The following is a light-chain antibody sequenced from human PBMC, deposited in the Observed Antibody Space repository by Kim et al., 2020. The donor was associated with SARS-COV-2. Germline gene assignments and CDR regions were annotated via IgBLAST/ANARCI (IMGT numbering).Light chain of an antibody. J-gene: IGLJ1*01. V-gene: IGLV2-14*03. CDR3: NSYASSNPYV. CDR2: DVS. Sequence: QSALTQPASVSGSPGQSITISCTGTSSDVGGYNHVSWYQQHPGKAPKDMIYDVSKRPAGVSTRFSGSKSGNTASLTISGLQAEDESDYYCNSYASSNPYVFGTGTKVTVL. CDR1: SSDVGGYNH.